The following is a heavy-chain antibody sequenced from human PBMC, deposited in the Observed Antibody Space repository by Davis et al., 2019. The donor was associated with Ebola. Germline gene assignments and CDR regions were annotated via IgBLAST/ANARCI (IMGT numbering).Heavy chain of an antibody. D-gene: IGHD1-20*01. CDR3: ASLRRTITGMDDAFDI. J-gene: IGHJ3*02. Sequence: GESLKISCKGSGYNFPIYWVAWVRQMPGKGLEWMGIIYPGDSDTRYSPSFRGQVTISADKSITTAYLQWSGLRASDTAMYYCASLRRTITGMDDAFDIWGQGTMVTVSS. CDR1: GYNFPIYW. V-gene: IGHV5-51*01. CDR2: IYPGDSDT.